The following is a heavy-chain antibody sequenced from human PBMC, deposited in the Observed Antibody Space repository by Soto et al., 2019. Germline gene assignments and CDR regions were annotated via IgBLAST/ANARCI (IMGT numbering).Heavy chain of an antibody. CDR1: GFSFRDYS. Sequence: GGSLRLSCAASGFSFRDYSMNWVRQAPGKGLEWVSKITSSGATIHYADSVKGRFTISRDNARDSLYLQINGLRDEDTAVYYCARDLYSGSYSEAYWGQGTLVTVSS. D-gene: IGHD1-26*01. V-gene: IGHV3-48*02. CDR3: ARDLYSGSYSEAY. CDR2: ITSSGATI. J-gene: IGHJ4*02.